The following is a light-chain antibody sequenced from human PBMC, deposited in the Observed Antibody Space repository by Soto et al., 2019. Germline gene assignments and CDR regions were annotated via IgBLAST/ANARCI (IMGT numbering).Light chain of an antibody. V-gene: IGKV3-20*01. CDR2: DAS. Sequence: EIVLPQSAGTLSLSPGERATLSCRASQSVANNYLAWYQQKPGQAPRFLIYDASSRATGIPDRFSGSGSGTEFTLTISRLEPGDFAVYYCEQYGSTPLAFGGGTKVEIK. J-gene: IGKJ4*01. CDR1: QSVANNY. CDR3: EQYGSTPLA.